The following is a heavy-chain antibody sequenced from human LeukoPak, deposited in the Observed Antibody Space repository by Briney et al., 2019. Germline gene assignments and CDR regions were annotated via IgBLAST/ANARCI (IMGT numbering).Heavy chain of an antibody. D-gene: IGHD3-3*01. J-gene: IGHJ6*03. V-gene: IGHV4-30-2*01. CDR2: IYHSGST. CDR3: ARGGSGYHSSLYYYYYYMDV. Sequence: PSETLSLTCTVSGGSISSGGYYWSWIRQPPGKGLEWIGYIYHSGSTYYNPSLKSRVTISVDRSKNQFSLKLSSVTAADTAVYYCARGGSGYHSSLYYYYYYMDVWGKGATVTVSS. CDR1: GGSISSGGYY.